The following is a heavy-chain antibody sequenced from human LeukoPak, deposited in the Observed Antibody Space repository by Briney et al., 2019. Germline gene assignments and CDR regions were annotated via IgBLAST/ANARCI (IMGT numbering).Heavy chain of an antibody. J-gene: IGHJ4*02. V-gene: IGHV3-11*01. CDR3: ARVDTSHLRYFDS. Sequence: GGSLRLSCAASGFTFSDYYMSWIRQAPGKGLEWVSYISSSGSTIYYADSVKGRFIISRDNSKNTLYLQLNSLRAEDTAVYYCARVDTSHLRYFDSWGQGTLVTVSS. D-gene: IGHD3-16*01. CDR2: ISSSGSTI. CDR1: GFTFSDYY.